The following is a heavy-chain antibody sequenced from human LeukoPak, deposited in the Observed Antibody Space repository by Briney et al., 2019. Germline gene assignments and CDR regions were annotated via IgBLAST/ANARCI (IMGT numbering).Heavy chain of an antibody. CDR1: GYTFTGYY. CDR3: ARDYYDSSGYYSVGEGYYYYMDV. CDR2: INPNSGGT. J-gene: IGHJ6*03. Sequence: GASVKVSCKASGYTFTGYYMHWVRQAPGQGLEWMGWINPNSGGTNYAQKFQGRVTMTRDTSISTAYMELSRLRSDDTAVYYCARDYYDSSGYYSVGEGYYYYMDVWGKGTTVTVSS. V-gene: IGHV1-2*02. D-gene: IGHD3-22*01.